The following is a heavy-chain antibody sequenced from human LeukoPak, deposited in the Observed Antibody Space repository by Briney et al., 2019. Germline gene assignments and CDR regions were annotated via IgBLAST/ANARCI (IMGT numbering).Heavy chain of an antibody. V-gene: IGHV4-59*01. CDR1: GGSIISYY. Sequence: SETLSLTCTVSGGSIISYYWSWIRQPPGKGLEWIGYIYYSGSTNYNPSLKSRVTISVDTSKNQFSLKLSSVTAADTAVYYCARDGSPNYYYGMDVWGQGTTVTVSS. CDR3: ARDGSPNYYYGMDV. CDR2: IYYSGST. J-gene: IGHJ6*02. D-gene: IGHD1-1*01.